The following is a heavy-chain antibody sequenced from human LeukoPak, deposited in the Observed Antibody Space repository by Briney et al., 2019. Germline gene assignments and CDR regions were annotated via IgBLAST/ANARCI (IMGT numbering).Heavy chain of an antibody. CDR3: TGDSSGSIPYYFDY. J-gene: IGHJ4*02. CDR1: GFTFSNAW. V-gene: IGHV3-15*01. D-gene: IGHD3-22*01. CDR2: IKSKIDGGTT. Sequence: GGSLRLSCAASGFTFSNAWMSWVRQAPGKGLEWVGRIKSKIDGGTTDYAAPVKGRFTISRDDSKNTLYLQMNSLKTEDTAVYYCTGDSSGSIPYYFDYWGQGTLVTVSS.